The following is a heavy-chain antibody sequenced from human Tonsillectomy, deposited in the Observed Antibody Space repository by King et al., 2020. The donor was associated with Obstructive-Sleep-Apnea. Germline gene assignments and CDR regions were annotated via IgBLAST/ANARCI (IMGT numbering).Heavy chain of an antibody. Sequence: VQLVESGGGLVQPGGSLRLSCAASGFTFSDHYMDWVRQAPGKGLEWVGRSRDKTNSYTTAYAASVKGRFTISRDDSKNSLYLQMNSLKTEDTAVYFCARGGRYCSGCSCYHYYYGMDVWGQGTTVTVSS. J-gene: IGHJ6*02. D-gene: IGHD2-15*01. CDR1: GFTFSDHY. CDR2: SRDKTNSYTT. V-gene: IGHV3-72*01. CDR3: ARGGRYCSGCSCYHYYYGMDV.